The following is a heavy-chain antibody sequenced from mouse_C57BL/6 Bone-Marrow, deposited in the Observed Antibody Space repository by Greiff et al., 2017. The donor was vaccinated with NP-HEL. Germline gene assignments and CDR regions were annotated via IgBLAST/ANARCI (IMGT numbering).Heavy chain of an antibody. V-gene: IGHV14-2*01. J-gene: IGHJ3*01. CDR2: IDPEDGET. D-gene: IGHD1-1*01. CDR3: ARGLLRGLAY. CDR1: GFNIKDYY. Sequence: VQLKQSGAELVKPGASVKLSCTASGFNIKDYYMHWVKQRTEQGLEWIGRIDPEDGETKYAPKFQGKATITADTSSNTAYLPLSSLTSEDTAVDYCARGLLRGLAYWGQGTLVTVSA.